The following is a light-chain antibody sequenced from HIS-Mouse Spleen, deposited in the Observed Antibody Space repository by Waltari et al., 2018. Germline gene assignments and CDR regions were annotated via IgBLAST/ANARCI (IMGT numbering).Light chain of an antibody. Sequence: DIVMTQSPDSLAVSLGERATINCKSSQSVLYSSNHKNYLAWYQQKPGKPPKLLIYWASTRESGVPDRFSGSGSGTDFTLTISSLQAEDVAVYYCQQYYSTPPTFGQGTKVEIK. V-gene: IGKV4-1*01. CDR3: QQYYSTPPT. J-gene: IGKJ1*01. CDR2: WAS. CDR1: QSVLYSSNHKNY.